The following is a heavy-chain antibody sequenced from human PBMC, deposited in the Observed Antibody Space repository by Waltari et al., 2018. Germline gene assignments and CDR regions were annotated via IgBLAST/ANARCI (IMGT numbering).Heavy chain of an antibody. CDR2: IWYDGTKA. D-gene: IGHD3-10*01. Sequence: QVPLVESGGSVVQPGTSLILSCAASGFSVRNYGMFWVRQSPGKGLEWVALIWYDGTKANYEDSVKGRFTISKDNSKNTLFLQMNSLRDGDTAVYFCARDLSFGSLDYGGQGTLVTVSS. CDR1: GFSVRNYG. J-gene: IGHJ4*02. CDR3: ARDLSFGSLDY. V-gene: IGHV3-33*07.